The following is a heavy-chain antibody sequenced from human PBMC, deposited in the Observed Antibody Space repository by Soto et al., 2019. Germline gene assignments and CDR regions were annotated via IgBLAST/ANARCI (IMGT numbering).Heavy chain of an antibody. J-gene: IGHJ4*02. Sequence: QVQLQESDPGLVKPSGTLSLTCAVSGGSISSSNWWSWVRQPPGKGLEWIGEIYHSGSTNYNPSLKSRVTISVDKSKNQFSLKLSSVTAADTAVYYCARVSRAPGLGSGRGCFDYWGQGTLVTVSS. D-gene: IGHD6-19*01. CDR1: GGSISSSNW. V-gene: IGHV4-4*02. CDR3: ARVSRAPGLGSGRGCFDY. CDR2: IYHSGST.